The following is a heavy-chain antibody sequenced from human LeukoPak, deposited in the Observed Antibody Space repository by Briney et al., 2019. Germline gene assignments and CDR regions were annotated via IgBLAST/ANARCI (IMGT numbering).Heavy chain of an antibody. CDR2: ISSSGSYI. D-gene: IGHD5-24*01. V-gene: IGHV3-21*04. CDR1: GFTFSSYS. J-gene: IGHJ4*02. CDR3: AKGEGDGYNYADY. Sequence: GGSLRLSCAASGFTFSSYSMNWVRQAPGRGLEWVSSISSSGSYIYYADSVKGRFTTSRDNAKNSLYLQMNSLRTEDTALYYCAKGEGDGYNYADYWGQGTLVTVSS.